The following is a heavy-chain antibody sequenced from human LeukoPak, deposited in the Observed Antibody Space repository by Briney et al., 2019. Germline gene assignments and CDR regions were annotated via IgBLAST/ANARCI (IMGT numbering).Heavy chain of an antibody. D-gene: IGHD5-12*01. J-gene: IGHJ4*02. Sequence: ASVKVSCKASGYTFTSYYMHWVRQAPGQGLEWMGIINPSGGSTSYAQKFQGRVTMTRDTSTSTVYMELSSLRSEDTAVYYCARDRGRCSGYDIAVAFPDYWGQGTLVTVSS. CDR2: INPSGGST. CDR3: ARDRGRCSGYDIAVAFPDY. V-gene: IGHV1-46*01. CDR1: GYTFTSYY.